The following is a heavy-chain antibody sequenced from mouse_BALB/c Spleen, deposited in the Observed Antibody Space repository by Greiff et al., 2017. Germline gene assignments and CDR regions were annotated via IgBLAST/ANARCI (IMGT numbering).Heavy chain of an antibody. D-gene: IGHD4-1*01. Sequence: QVHVKQPGAELVKPGASVKLSCKASGYTFTSYYMYWVKQRPGQGLEWIGGINPSNGGTNFNEKFKSKATLTVDKSSSTDYMQLSSLTSEDSAVYYCTRRDWDYAMDYWGQGTSVTVSS. CDR1: GYTFTSYY. CDR2: INPSNGGT. J-gene: IGHJ4*01. CDR3: TRRDWDYAMDY. V-gene: IGHV1S81*02.